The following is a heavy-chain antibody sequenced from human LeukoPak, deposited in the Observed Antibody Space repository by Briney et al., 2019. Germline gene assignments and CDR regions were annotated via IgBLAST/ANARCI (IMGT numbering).Heavy chain of an antibody. V-gene: IGHV4-59*01. CDR2: IYYSGSP. CDR3: AKGAKYPLGQPPRYNWFDP. Sequence: SETLSLTCTVPRDSISSYYWNWIRQPPGKGLEWIGYIYYSGSPNYNPSLRSRVAISVDTSKNQFSLKLSSVTAADTAVYYCAKGAKYPLGQPPRYNWFDPWGQGTLVTVSS. D-gene: IGHD3-16*01. J-gene: IGHJ5*02. CDR1: RDSISSYY.